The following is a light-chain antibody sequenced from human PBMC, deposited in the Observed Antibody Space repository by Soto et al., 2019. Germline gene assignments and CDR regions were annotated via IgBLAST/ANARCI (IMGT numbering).Light chain of an antibody. CDR3: SSYTIGTTPWL. CDR1: SSDVGGYNY. V-gene: IGLV2-14*01. J-gene: IGLJ3*02. CDR2: EVN. Sequence: QSALTQPASVSGSPGQSITISCTGTSSDVGGYNYVSWYQQHPGKAPKLMIHEVNRRPSGVSNRFSGSKSGNTASLTISGLQAEDEAYYFCSSYTIGTTPWLFGGGTKVTV.